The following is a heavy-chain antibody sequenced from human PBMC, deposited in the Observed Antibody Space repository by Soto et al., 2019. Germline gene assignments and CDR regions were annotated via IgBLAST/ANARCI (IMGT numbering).Heavy chain of an antibody. Sequence: SVKVSCKASGYTFTSYGISWVRQAPGQGLEWMGGIIPIFGTANYAQKFQGRVTITADESTSTAYMELSSLRSEDTAVYYCARNLMTTVTIFDYWGQGTLVTVPS. CDR1: GYTFTSYG. D-gene: IGHD4-17*01. CDR2: IIPIFGTA. J-gene: IGHJ4*02. V-gene: IGHV1-69*13. CDR3: ARNLMTTVTIFDY.